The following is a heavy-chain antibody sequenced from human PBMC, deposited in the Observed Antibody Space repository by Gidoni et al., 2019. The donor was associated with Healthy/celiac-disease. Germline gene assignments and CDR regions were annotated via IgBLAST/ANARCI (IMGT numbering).Heavy chain of an antibody. CDR3: ARDPLDTAMVPPPYYFDY. CDR2: ISYDGSNK. J-gene: IGHJ4*02. Sequence: QVQLVESGGGVVQPGRSLRLSCAASGFTFSSYAMHWVHQAPGKGLDGVAVISYDGSNKYYADSVKGRFTISRDNSKNTLYLQMNSLRAEDTAVYYCARDPLDTAMVPPPYYFDYWGQGTLVTVSS. D-gene: IGHD5-18*01. V-gene: IGHV3-30*01. CDR1: GFTFSSYA.